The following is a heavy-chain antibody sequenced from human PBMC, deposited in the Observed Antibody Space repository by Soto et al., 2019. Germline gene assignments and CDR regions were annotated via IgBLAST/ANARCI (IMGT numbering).Heavy chain of an antibody. CDR2: XXXXGGNT. CDR3: AKAGXXCNTSSCSRLKDNWFDP. CDR1: GFTFSSYA. D-gene: IGHD2-2*01. V-gene: IGHV3-23*01. Sequence: EVQFLESGGTLVQPGGSLKLSCAASGFTFSSYAMTWFXXXXXXXXXXXXXXXXXGGNTYYADSVKGRFTIFRDNSKNTLSLQMNSLRVEDTAVYXCAKAGXXCNTSSCSRLKDNWFDPWGQGTLVTVSS. J-gene: IGHJ5*02.